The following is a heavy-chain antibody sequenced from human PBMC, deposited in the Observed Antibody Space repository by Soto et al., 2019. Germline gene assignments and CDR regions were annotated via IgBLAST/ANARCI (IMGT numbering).Heavy chain of an antibody. V-gene: IGHV1-18*01. Sequence: XSEEVSFKTSCYTFSSIVISWVRQAPGQGLEWMGWISPYNGNTYYAQRLQGRVTMTTDTSTSTAYMELRSLRSDDTAVYFCARDLDGSGNYYSNYWGQGTLVTVSS. D-gene: IGHD3-10*01. CDR3: ARDLDGSGNYYSNY. CDR2: ISPYNGNT. J-gene: IGHJ4*02. CDR1: CYTFSSIV.